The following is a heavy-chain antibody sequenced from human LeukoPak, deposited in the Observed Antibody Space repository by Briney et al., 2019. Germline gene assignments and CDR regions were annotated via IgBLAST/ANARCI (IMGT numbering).Heavy chain of an antibody. CDR2: IYYSGST. Sequence: SETLSLTYTVSGRSISSSSYYWGWIRQPRGKGLEWIGSIYYSGSTYYNPSLKSRVTISVDTSKNQFSLKLSSVTAADTAVYYCARHLASDDAFDIWGQGTMGTGSS. CDR3: ARHLASDDAFDI. V-gene: IGHV4-39*01. CDR1: GRSISSSSYY. J-gene: IGHJ3*02.